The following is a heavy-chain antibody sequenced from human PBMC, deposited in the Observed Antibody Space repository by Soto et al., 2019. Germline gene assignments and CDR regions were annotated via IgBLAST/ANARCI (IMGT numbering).Heavy chain of an antibody. V-gene: IGHV1-46*01. J-gene: IGHJ4*02. CDR2: INPSGGST. CDR1: GYTFTSYY. CDR3: ARDRLYLELVGGCGY. Sequence: ASVKVSCKASGYTFTSYYMHWVRQAPGQGLEWMGIINPSGGSTSYAQKFQGRVTMTRDTSTSTVYMELSSLRSEDTAVYYCARDRLYLELVGGCGYSGQGTLVTVSS. D-gene: IGHD1-7*01.